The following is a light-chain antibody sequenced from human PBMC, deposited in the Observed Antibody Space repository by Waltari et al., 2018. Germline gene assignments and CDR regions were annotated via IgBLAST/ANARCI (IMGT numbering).Light chain of an antibody. V-gene: IGLV2-8*01. Sequence: SGLTQAPSASGSPGQSVTISCTGTSSDVAAYNYVSWYQQHPGKGPKVIIYEVNKRPSGVPDRFSGSKSGNTASLTVSGLQAEDEADYYCSSYAGSNNFVFGSGTTVTVL. CDR2: EVN. CDR3: SSYAGSNNFV. CDR1: SSDVAAYNY. J-gene: IGLJ1*01.